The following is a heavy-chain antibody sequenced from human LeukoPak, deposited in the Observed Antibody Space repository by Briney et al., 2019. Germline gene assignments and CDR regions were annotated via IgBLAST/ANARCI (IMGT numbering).Heavy chain of an antibody. Sequence: TSVKVPCKGSGYTFSSYDINWVRQAPGQGLEWMGWMNPDTGNSGYAQKFQGRVTMTRDTSINTAYMEVSSLRSEDTAVYYCARLSQTPAYYDGTVYYFLGYWGQGTLVTVSS. CDR2: MNPDTGNS. V-gene: IGHV1-8*01. CDR1: GYTFSSYD. D-gene: IGHD3-22*01. CDR3: ARLSQTPAYYDGTVYYFLGY. J-gene: IGHJ4*02.